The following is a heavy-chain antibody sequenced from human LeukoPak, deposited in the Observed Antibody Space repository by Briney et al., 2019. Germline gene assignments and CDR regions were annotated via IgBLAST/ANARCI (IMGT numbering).Heavy chain of an antibody. CDR3: ARRGDSSGWYDGY. J-gene: IGHJ4*02. Sequence: SETLSLTCAVYGGSFSGYYWSWIRQPPGKGLEWIGEINHSGTTNYNPSLKSRVTISVDTSKNQFSLKLSSVTAADTAVYYCARRGDSSGWYDGYWGQGTLVTVSS. CDR1: GGSFSGYY. D-gene: IGHD6-19*01. V-gene: IGHV4-34*01. CDR2: INHSGTT.